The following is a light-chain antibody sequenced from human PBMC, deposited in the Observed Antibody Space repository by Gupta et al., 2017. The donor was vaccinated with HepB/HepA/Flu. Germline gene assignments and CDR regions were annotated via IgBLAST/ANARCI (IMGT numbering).Light chain of an antibody. Sequence: QAVLTQPSSLSASPGASVSLTCTLRRGFNVGTYRIYWSQQKPGSPPQYLLRYKSDSDKQQGSGVPSRFSGSKDASANAGILLISGLQSEDEADYYCMIWHSSSWVFGGGTKLTVL. J-gene: IGLJ3*02. V-gene: IGLV5-45*02. CDR1: RGFNVGTYR. CDR2: YKSDSDK. CDR3: MIWHSSSWV.